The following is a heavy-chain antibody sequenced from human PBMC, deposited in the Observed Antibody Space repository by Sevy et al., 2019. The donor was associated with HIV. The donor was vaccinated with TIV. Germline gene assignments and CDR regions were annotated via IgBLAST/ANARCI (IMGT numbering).Heavy chain of an antibody. CDR3: AKDVPDQSWYDDFWSGSPCFDY. J-gene: IGHJ4*01. CDR1: GFRFGSQA. Sequence: GGSLRLSCVGSGFRFGSQAMSWVRQAPGKGLEWVSGMSGRGDSRGYAHSVKGRFTISRDNSKNTVYLQMNSLTAEDTALYYSAKDVPDQSWYDDFWSGSPCFDYWGRGILVTVSS. D-gene: IGHD3-3*01. CDR2: MSGRGDSR. V-gene: IGHV3-23*01.